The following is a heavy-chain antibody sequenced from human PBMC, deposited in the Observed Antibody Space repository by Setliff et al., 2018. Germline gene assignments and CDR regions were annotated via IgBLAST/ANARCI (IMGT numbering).Heavy chain of an antibody. CDR1: GYTFTGYY. CDR3: ARDGASSGDHLFDY. CDR2: INPNSGGT. J-gene: IGHJ4*02. V-gene: IGHV1-2*06. D-gene: IGHD1-1*01. Sequence: ASVKVSCKASGYTFTGYYMHWVRQAPGQGLEWMGRINPNSGGTNYAQKFQGRVTVTRDTSISTAYMELSRLRSDDTAVYYCARDGASSGDHLFDYWGQGTLVTSPQ.